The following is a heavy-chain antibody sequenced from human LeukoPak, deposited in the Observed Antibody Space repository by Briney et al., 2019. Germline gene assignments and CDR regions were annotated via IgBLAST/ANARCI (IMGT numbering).Heavy chain of an antibody. CDR3: AKRGRIAVAGPLDY. D-gene: IGHD6-19*01. CDR1: GFTFSSYA. Sequence: PGGSLTLSCAASGFTFSSYAMSWVRQAPGKGLEWVSAISGSGGSTFYADSVKGRFTISRDNSKNTLYLQMNSLRAEDTAVYYCAKRGRIAVAGPLDYWGQGTLVTVSS. CDR2: ISGSGGST. J-gene: IGHJ4*02. V-gene: IGHV3-23*01.